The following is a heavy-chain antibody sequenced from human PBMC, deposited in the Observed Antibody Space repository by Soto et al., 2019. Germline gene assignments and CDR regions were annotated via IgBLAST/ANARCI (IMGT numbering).Heavy chain of an antibody. V-gene: IGHV3-30*18. J-gene: IGHJ4*02. CDR1: GFTFSSYG. D-gene: IGHD3-10*01. CDR3: AKAGGGFGDFVHH. CDR2: ILYDGSDK. Sequence: VGSLRLSCAASGFTFSSYGMHWVRQAPGKGLEWVTGILYDGSDKYYADSVKGRFTISRENSKNTLYLQMNSLRTEDSAVYYCAKAGGGFGDFVHHWGQGTPVTVSS.